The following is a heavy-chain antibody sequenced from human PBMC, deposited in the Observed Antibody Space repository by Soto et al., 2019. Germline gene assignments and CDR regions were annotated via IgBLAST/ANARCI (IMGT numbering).Heavy chain of an antibody. Sequence: QITLKESGPTLVKPTQTLTLTCTFSGFSLSTSGVGVGWIRQPPGKALEWLALIYWDDDKRYSPSLKSRLTITKATSKNQVVLTMTNMDPVDTATYYCAHRPRSYGSGSYLDYWGQGTLVTVSS. J-gene: IGHJ4*02. CDR1: GFSLSTSGVG. CDR3: AHRPRSYGSGSYLDY. CDR2: IYWDDDK. V-gene: IGHV2-5*02. D-gene: IGHD3-10*01.